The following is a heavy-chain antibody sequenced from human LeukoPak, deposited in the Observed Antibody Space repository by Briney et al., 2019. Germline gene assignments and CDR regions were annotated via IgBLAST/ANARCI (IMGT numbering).Heavy chain of an antibody. J-gene: IGHJ4*02. CDR3: ARDHPNCSGGSCYWK. Sequence: PGGSLRLSCAASGFTVSSNYMSWVRQAPGKGLEGVSVIYSGGSTYYADSVKGRFTISRDNSKNTLYLQMNSLRAEDTAVYYCARDHPNCSGGSCYWKWGQGTLVTVSS. D-gene: IGHD2-15*01. CDR1: GFTVSSNY. CDR2: IYSGGST. V-gene: IGHV3-53*01.